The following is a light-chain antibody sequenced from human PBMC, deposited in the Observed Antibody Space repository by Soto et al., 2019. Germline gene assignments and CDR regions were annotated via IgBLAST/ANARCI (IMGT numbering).Light chain of an antibody. J-gene: IGLJ3*02. Sequence: QSALTQPASVSGSPGQSITISCTGTSDDVGGYNYVSWYQQYPGKAPQLIIYEVSNRPSGVSNRFSGSKSVNTASLTISGLRAEDEADYYCSSYTRSSTWVFGGGTNLTVL. V-gene: IGLV2-14*01. CDR1: SDDVGGYNY. CDR3: SSYTRSSTWV. CDR2: EVS.